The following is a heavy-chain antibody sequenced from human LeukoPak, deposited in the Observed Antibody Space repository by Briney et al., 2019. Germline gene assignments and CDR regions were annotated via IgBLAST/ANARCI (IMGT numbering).Heavy chain of an antibody. CDR1: GVSISSSYYY. CDR2: IYYSGST. V-gene: IGHV4-39*07. Sequence: SETLSLTCTVSGVSISSSYYYWGWIRQPPGKGLEWIGSIYYSGSTYYNPSLKSRVTISVDTSKNQFSLKLRSVTAADTAVYYCARASDSSSSWYNQPLANGRRFDYWGQGTLVTVSS. J-gene: IGHJ4*02. CDR3: ARASDSSSSWYNQPLANGRRFDY. D-gene: IGHD6-13*01.